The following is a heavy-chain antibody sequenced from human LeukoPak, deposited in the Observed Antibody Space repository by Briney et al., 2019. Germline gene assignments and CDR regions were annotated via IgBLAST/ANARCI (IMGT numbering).Heavy chain of an antibody. CDR1: GGTFSSYA. J-gene: IGHJ4*02. V-gene: IGHV1-69*05. CDR2: IIPIFGTA. D-gene: IGHD1-26*01. Sequence: SSVKVSCKASGGTFSSYAISWVRQAPGQGLEWMGRIIPIFGTANYAQKFQGRVTITTDESTSTAYMELSSLGSEDTAVYYCARHLVGATQHLDYWGQGTLVTVSS. CDR3: ARHLVGATQHLDY.